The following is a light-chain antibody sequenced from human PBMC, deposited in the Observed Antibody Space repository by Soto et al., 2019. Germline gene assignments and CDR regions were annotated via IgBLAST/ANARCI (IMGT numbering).Light chain of an antibody. J-gene: IGKJ1*01. CDR2: WAS. Sequence: DVVMTQSPDSLAVSLGERATINCKSSQSVLYSPNNKNSLSWYQQKPGQPPKLLISWASIREFGVPDRFSGSGSGTHFTLTISSLEAEDVAVSYCQQYYTIPWTFGQGTKVEIK. CDR1: QSVLYSPNNKNS. V-gene: IGKV4-1*01. CDR3: QQYYTIPWT.